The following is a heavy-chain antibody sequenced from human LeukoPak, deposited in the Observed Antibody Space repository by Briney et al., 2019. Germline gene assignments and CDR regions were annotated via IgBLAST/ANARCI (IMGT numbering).Heavy chain of an antibody. CDR1: GGSFSGYY. V-gene: IGHV4-34*01. CDR3: ARYSFNSAQGAFDI. D-gene: IGHD1-26*01. Sequence: SETLSLTCAVYGGSFSGYYWSWIRQPPGKGLEWIGEINHSGSTNYNPSLKSRVTISVDTSKNQFSLKLSSVTAADTAVYYCARYSFNSAQGAFDIWGQGTMVTVSS. CDR2: INHSGST. J-gene: IGHJ3*02.